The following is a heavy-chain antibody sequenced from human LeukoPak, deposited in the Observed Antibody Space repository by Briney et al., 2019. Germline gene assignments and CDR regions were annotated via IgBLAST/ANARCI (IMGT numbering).Heavy chain of an antibody. CDR1: GGSISSSSYY. V-gene: IGHV4-39*07. J-gene: IGHJ4*02. D-gene: IGHD5-12*01. Sequence: SETLSLTCTVSGGSISSSSYYWGWIRQPPGKGLEWIGSIYYSGSTYYNPSLKSRVTISVDTSKNQFSLKLSSVTAADTAVYYCARGRQWLRHFDYWGQGTLVTVSS. CDR2: IYYSGST. CDR3: ARGRQWLRHFDY.